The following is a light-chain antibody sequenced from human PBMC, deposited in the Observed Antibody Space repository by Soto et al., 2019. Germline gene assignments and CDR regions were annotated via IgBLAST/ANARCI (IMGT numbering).Light chain of an antibody. V-gene: IGKV3-11*01. Sequence: EIVLTQSPATVALSPGNRATLSCRASQSVSSSLAWYQHQPGQAPRLLIYDASKRAPGIPARFSGSGSGTHFTLTISSLEPEDFALYYCQHRGNWPSVTFGGGTKLQIK. CDR2: DAS. J-gene: IGKJ4*01. CDR1: QSVSSS. CDR3: QHRGNWPSVT.